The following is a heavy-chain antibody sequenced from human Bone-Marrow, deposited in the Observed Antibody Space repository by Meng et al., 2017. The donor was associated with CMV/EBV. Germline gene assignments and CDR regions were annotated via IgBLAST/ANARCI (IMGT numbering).Heavy chain of an antibody. CDR2: MNPNSGNT. CDR1: GYTFTSYD. V-gene: IGHV1-8*01. CDR3: ARKGGATVTTIDYYGMDV. J-gene: IGHJ6*02. Sequence: ASVKVSCKASGYTFTSYDINWVRQATGQGLEWMGWMNPNSGNTGYAQKFQGRVTMTRNTSISTAYMELSSLRSEDTAVYYCARKGGATVTTIDYYGMDVWGQGTTVTVSS. D-gene: IGHD4-11*01.